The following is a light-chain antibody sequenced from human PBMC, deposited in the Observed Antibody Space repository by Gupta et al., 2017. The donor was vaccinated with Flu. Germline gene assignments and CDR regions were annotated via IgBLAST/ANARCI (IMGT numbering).Light chain of an antibody. J-gene: IGKJ2*01. CDR3: QQSDSTPMYS. CDR1: QTIKTY. CDR2: AAS. Sequence: SFLSASVGDKVTITCRASQTIKTYLNWYQQKPGTVPKLLIYAASSLRSGVPPRFSGSGSGTDFTLSISGRQPEDSASYYCQQSDSTPMYSFGQGTKLEI. V-gene: IGKV1-39*01.